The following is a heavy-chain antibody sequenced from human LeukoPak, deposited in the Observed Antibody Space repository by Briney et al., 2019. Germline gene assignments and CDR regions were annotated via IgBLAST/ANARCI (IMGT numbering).Heavy chain of an antibody. V-gene: IGHV1-69*06. CDR2: IIPIFGTA. D-gene: IGHD3-22*01. CDR3: ARDPHYYDSSGYYF. CDR1: GGTFSSYA. J-gene: IGHJ4*02. Sequence: ASVKVSCTASGGTFSSYAISWVRQAPRQGLEWMGGIIPIFGTANYAQKFQGRVTITADKSTSTAYMELSSLRSEDTAVYYCARDPHYYDSSGYYFWGQGTLVTVSS.